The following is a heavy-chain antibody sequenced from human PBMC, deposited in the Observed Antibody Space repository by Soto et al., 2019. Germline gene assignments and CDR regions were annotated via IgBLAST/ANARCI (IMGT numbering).Heavy chain of an antibody. J-gene: IGHJ4*02. CDR1: GGSISSYY. D-gene: IGHD5-12*01. Sequence: PWETLSLTCTVSGGSISSYYWSWIRQPAGKGLEWIGRIYTSGSTNYNPSLKSRVTMSVDTSKNQFSLKLSSVTAADTAVYYCARDAPVGGYDLARLDYWGQGTLVTVSS. CDR2: IYTSGST. CDR3: ARDAPVGGYDLARLDY. V-gene: IGHV4-4*07.